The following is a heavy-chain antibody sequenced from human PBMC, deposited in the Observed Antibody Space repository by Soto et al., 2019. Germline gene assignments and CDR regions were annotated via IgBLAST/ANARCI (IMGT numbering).Heavy chain of an antibody. CDR1: GFTFSSYA. CDR2: ISGSGDSA. CDR3: AKEGAVVGTGYFDD. D-gene: IGHD2-2*01. V-gene: IGHV3-23*01. J-gene: IGHJ4*02. Sequence: PGGSLRLSCAPSGFTFSSYAMSWVRQAPGKGLQWVSAISGSGDSAYYADSVKGRFTISRDNSKNTLYLQMNSLRVEDTAIYYCAKEGAVVGTGYFDDSGQGTLVTVSS.